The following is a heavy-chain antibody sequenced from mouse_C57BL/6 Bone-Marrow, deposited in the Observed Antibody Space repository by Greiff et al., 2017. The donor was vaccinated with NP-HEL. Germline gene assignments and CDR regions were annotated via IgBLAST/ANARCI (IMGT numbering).Heavy chain of an antibody. V-gene: IGHV14-4*01. CDR2: IDPENGDT. CDR3: TFYAWFAY. J-gene: IGHJ3*01. D-gene: IGHD2-3*01. Sequence: EVMLVESGAELVRPGASVKLSCTASGFNIKDDYMHWVKQRPEQGLEWIGWIDPENGDTEYASKFQGKATITADKSSNTASLQPSSLTSEDTAVYYCTFYAWFAYWGQGTLVTVSA. CDR1: GFNIKDDY.